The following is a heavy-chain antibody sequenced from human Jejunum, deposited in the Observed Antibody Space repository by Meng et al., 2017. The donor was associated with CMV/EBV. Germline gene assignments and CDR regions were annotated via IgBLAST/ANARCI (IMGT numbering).Heavy chain of an antibody. D-gene: IGHD3-9*01. CDR2: VFYSGRT. J-gene: IGHJ4*02. V-gene: IGHV4-39*01. CDR1: GGSFTDTSHY. CDR3: ARLGGFEYYFDY. Sequence: SGGSFTDTSHYWGWIRQPPGKELEWIGSVFYSGRTYYSPSLKSRVIISVDTSSNQFSLKLSSVTAADTGVYYCARLGGFEYYFDYWGQGTLVTVSS.